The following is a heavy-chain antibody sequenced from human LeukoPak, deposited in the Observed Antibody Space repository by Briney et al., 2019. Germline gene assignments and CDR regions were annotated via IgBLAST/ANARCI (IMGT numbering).Heavy chain of an antibody. CDR3: AKSWGEYYYDSSGYYSFDY. CDR2: ISTSSIYI. J-gene: IGHJ4*02. V-gene: IGHV3-21*01. Sequence: GGSLRLSCAASGFTFSSYSMNWVRQAPGKGLEWVSSISTSSIYIYYADSLKGRFTISRDNAKNSLYLQMNSLRAEDTAVYYCAKSWGEYYYDSSGYYSFDYWGQGTLVTVSS. CDR1: GFTFSSYS. D-gene: IGHD3-22*01.